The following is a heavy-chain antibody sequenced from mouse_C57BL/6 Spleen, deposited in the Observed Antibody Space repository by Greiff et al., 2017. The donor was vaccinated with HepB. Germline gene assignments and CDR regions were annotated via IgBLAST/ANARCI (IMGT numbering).Heavy chain of an antibody. CDR3: ARQEGSYGYDEGAWFAY. J-gene: IGHJ3*01. V-gene: IGHV5-12*01. CDR1: GFTFSDYY. CDR2: ISNGGGST. D-gene: IGHD2-2*01. Sequence: EVKLMESGGGLVQPGGSLKLSCAASGFTFSDYYMYWVRQTPEKRLEWVAYISNGGGSTYYPDTVKGRFTISRDNAKNTLYLQMSRLKSEDTAMYYCARQEGSYGYDEGAWFAYWGQGTLVTVSA.